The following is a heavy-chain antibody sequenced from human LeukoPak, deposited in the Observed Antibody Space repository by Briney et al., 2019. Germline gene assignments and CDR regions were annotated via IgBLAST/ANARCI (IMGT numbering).Heavy chain of an antibody. D-gene: IGHD5-24*01. CDR2: INHSGST. V-gene: IGHV4-34*01. J-gene: IGHJ4*02. CDR3: ARSAVEMTTRLSDY. Sequence: SETLSLTCAVYGGSFSGYYWSWIRQPPGKGLEWIGEINHSGSTNYNPSLKSRVTISVDTSKNHFSLKLSSVTAADTAVYYCARSAVEMTTRLSDYWGQGTLVTVSS. CDR1: GGSFSGYY.